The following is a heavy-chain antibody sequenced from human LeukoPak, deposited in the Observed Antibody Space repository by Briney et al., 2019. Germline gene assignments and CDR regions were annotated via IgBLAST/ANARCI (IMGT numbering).Heavy chain of an antibody. CDR3: ARDLSGSYMSDY. V-gene: IGHV3-7*01. Sequence: GGSLRLSCAASGFTFSSYWMSWVRQAPGKGLEWVANMKQDGSEKYYVDSVKGRFTISRDNSKNTLYLQMNSLTDEDTAVYYCARDLSGSYMSDYWGQGTLVTVSS. CDR1: GFTFSSYW. J-gene: IGHJ4*02. CDR2: MKQDGSEK. D-gene: IGHD3-10*01.